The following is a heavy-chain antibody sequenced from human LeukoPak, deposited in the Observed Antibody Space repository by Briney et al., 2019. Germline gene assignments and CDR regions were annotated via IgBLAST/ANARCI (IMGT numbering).Heavy chain of an antibody. D-gene: IGHD5-12*01. CDR1: GFTFSNDW. J-gene: IGHJ4*02. Sequence: GGSLRLSCAASGFTFSNDWMNWVRQAPGKGLEWVGRIKSKTDGGTTDYAAPVKGRFTISRDDSKNTLYLQMSSLKTEDTAVYYCATDPLRGYAVGGDYWGQGTLVTVSS. CDR3: ATDPLRGYAVGGDY. CDR2: IKSKTDGGTT. V-gene: IGHV3-15*07.